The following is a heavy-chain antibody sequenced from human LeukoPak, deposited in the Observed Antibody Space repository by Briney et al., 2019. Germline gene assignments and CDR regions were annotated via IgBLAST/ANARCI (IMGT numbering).Heavy chain of an antibody. J-gene: IGHJ3*02. V-gene: IGHV3-20*03. D-gene: IGHD4-17*01. CDR3: AREDYGDYGEDAFDI. CDR2: INWNGGST. Sequence: GGSLRLSYAASGFTFDDYGMSWVRQAPGKGLEWVSGINWNGGSTGYADSVKGRFTISRDNAKNSLYLQMNSLRAEDTALYYCAREDYGDYGEDAFDIWGQGTMVTVSS. CDR1: GFTFDDYG.